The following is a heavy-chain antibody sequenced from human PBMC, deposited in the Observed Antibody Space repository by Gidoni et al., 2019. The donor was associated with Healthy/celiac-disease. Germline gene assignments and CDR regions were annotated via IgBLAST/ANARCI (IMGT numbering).Heavy chain of an antibody. CDR1: GGSISSGGYY. J-gene: IGHJ2*01. CDR3: ARGGTTVTTSWYFDL. V-gene: IGHV4-31*03. D-gene: IGHD4-17*01. Sequence: QVQLQESGPGLVKPSQTLSLTCTVSGGSISSGGYYWSWIRQHPGKGLEWIGYIYYSGSTYYNPSLKSRVTISVDTSKNQFSLKLSSVTAADTAVYYCARGGTTVTTSWYFDLWGRGTLVTVSS. CDR2: IYYSGST.